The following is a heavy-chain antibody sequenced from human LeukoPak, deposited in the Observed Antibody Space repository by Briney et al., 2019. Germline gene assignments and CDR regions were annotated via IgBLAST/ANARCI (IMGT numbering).Heavy chain of an antibody. D-gene: IGHD6-19*01. CDR3: ARAVYSSGSYGFDP. V-gene: IGHV4-38-2*02. Sequence: SETLSLTCTVSGYSISSGYYWGWIRQPPGKGLEWIGSIYHSGSTYYNPSLKSRVTISVDTSKNQFSLKLSSVTAADTAVYYCARAVYSSGSYGFDPWGQGTLVTVSS. CDR1: GYSISSGYY. CDR2: IYHSGST. J-gene: IGHJ5*02.